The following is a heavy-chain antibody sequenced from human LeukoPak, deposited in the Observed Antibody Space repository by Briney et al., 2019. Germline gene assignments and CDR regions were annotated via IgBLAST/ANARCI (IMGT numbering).Heavy chain of an antibody. CDR2: IYSGGST. CDR3: AKEDYFGSGSYLGY. D-gene: IGHD3-10*01. J-gene: IGHJ4*02. V-gene: IGHV3-66*01. Sequence: GGSLRLSCATSGFTVSSNYMSWVRQAPGKGLEWVAVIYSGGSTYYADSVKGRSTISRDNSKNTLYLQMNSLRAEDTAVYYCAKEDYFGSGSYLGYWGQGTLVTVSS. CDR1: GFTVSSNY.